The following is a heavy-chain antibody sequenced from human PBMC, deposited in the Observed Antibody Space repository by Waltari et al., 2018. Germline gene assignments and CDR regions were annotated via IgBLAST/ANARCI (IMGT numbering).Heavy chain of an antibody. J-gene: IGHJ2*01. D-gene: IGHD6-6*01. CDR1: GYSISSGYY. Sequence: QVQLQESGPGLVKPSETLSLTCDVHGYSISSGYYWGWIRQPPGKGLEWIGSIYHSGSTYQNPSLKSRLTISLDTSKNQFSLKLSSVTAADTAVFYCARHPEQLVGYWYFDLWGRGTLVTVSS. V-gene: IGHV4-38-2*01. CDR2: IYHSGST. CDR3: ARHPEQLVGYWYFDL.